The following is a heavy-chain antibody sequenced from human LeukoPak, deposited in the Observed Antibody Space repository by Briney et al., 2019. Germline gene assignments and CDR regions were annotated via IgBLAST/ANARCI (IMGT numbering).Heavy chain of an antibody. CDR1: GGSISSSSYY. V-gene: IGHV4-39*01. CDR3: ARGKYYDSSGYYSPFDY. CDR2: IYYSGST. J-gene: IGHJ4*02. D-gene: IGHD3-22*01. Sequence: PSETLSLTCTVSGGSISSSSYYWGWIRQPPGKGLEWIGSIYYSGSTYYNPSLKSRVTISVDTSKNQFSLKLSSVTAADTAVYYCARGKYYDSSGYYSPFDYWGQGTLVTVSS.